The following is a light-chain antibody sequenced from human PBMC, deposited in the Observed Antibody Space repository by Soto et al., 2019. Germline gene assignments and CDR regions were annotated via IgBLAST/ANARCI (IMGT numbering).Light chain of an antibody. J-gene: IGLJ2*01. CDR1: SSNIGAGYD. CDR3: QSYDSTLNVFVV. CDR2: GNT. V-gene: IGLV1-40*01. Sequence: QSVLTQPPSVSGAPGQRVTISCTGSSSNIGAGYDVHWYQHLPGTAPKLLIYGNTNRPSGVPDRFSGSKSGTSASLAITGLQAEDEAHYYCQSYDSTLNVFVVFGGGTKVTVL.